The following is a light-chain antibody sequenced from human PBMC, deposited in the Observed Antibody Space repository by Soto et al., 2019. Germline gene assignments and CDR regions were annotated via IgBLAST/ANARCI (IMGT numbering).Light chain of an antibody. CDR2: GAS. V-gene: IGKV1-33*01. CDR3: QQYDNIILS. CDR1: QYIGTY. J-gene: IGKJ4*01. Sequence: IRLTQSPTSLTASVGDRVTITCQASQYIGTYLNWYQQKPGEAPRLLISGASNLEPGVPSRFSGSGSGADFTFIISILQPEDVATYSCQQYDNIILSFGGGTNVEI.